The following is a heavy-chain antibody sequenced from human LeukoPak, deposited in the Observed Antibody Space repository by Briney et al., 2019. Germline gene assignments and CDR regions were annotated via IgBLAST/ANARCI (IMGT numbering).Heavy chain of an antibody. CDR1: GGSTGNYH. J-gene: IGHJ3*02. V-gene: IGHV4-4*07. CDR3: AREPEGYGSGVLDI. D-gene: IGHD3-10*01. Sequence: SETLSLTCTVSGGSTGNYHWNWIRQPAGQGLEWIGRIYTSGSTNYNASLKSRVILSLDTSKGHFSLNLKSVTAADTAMYYCAREPEGYGSGVLDIWGQGIMVTVSS. CDR2: IYTSGST.